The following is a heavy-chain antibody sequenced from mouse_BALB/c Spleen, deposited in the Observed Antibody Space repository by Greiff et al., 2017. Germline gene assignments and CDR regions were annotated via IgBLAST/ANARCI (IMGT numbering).Heavy chain of an antibody. CDR1: GYTFTSYW. CDR3: APLGAWFAY. J-gene: IGHJ3*01. CDR2: INPSTGYT. D-gene: IGHD6-1*01. Sequence: QVQLQQSGAELAKPGASVKMSCKASGYTFTSYWMHWVKQRPGQGLEWIGYINPSTGYTEYNQKFKDKATLTADKSSSTAYMQLSSLTSEDSAVYYCAPLGAWFAYWGQGTLVTVSA. V-gene: IGHV1-7*01.